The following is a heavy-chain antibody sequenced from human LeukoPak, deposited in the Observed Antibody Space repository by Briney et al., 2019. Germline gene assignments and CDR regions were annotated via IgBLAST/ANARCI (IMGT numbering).Heavy chain of an antibody. CDR1: GFTFGDYA. V-gene: IGHV3-49*03. CDR2: IRSKAYGGTT. D-gene: IGHD3-16*01. Sequence: GRSLRLSCTASGFTFGDYAMSWFRQAPGKGLEWVGFIRSKAYGGTTEYAASVKGRFTISRDDSKSIAYLQMNSLKTEDTAVYYCARDGGTSSLDYWGQGTLVTVSS. CDR3: ARDGGTSSLDY. J-gene: IGHJ4*02.